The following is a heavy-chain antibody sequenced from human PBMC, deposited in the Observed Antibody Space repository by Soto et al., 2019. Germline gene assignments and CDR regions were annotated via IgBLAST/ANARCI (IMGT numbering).Heavy chain of an antibody. D-gene: IGHD5-12*01. CDR1: GASISSYY. J-gene: IGHJ4*02. CDR2: IYYSGST. CDR3: ARLGIVATDGGGDY. Sequence: SETLSLTCTVSGASISSYYWSWIRRPPGKGLEWIGYIYYSGSTNYNPSLKSRVTISVDTSKNQFSLKLSSVTAADTAVYYCARLGIVATDGGGDYWGQGTLVTVSS. V-gene: IGHV4-59*08.